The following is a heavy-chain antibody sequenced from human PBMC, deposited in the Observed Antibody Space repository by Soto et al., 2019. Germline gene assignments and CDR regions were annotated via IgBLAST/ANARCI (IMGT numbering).Heavy chain of an antibody. CDR2: IYHSGST. V-gene: IGHV4-30-2*01. Sequence: PSETLSLTCAVSGGSISSGGYSWSWIRQPPGKGLEWIGYIYHSGSTYYNPSLKSRVTISVDRSKNQFSLKLSSVTAADTAVYYCARGRRWLRLDNWFDPWGQGTLVTVSS. D-gene: IGHD5-12*01. J-gene: IGHJ5*02. CDR1: GGSISSGGYS. CDR3: ARGRRWLRLDNWFDP.